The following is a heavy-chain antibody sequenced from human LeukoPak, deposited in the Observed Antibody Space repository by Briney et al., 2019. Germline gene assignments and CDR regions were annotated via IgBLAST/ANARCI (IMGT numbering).Heavy chain of an antibody. CDR1: GGSFSSYY. V-gene: IGHV4-59*01. Sequence: SETLSLTCAVYGGSFSSYYWSWIRQPPGKGLEWIGYIYYSGSTNYNPSLKSRVTISVDTSKNQFSLKLSSVTAADTAVYYCARVATGYRYYYYYGMDVWGQGTTVTVSS. J-gene: IGHJ6*02. D-gene: IGHD6-13*01. CDR3: ARVATGYRYYYYYGMDV. CDR2: IYYSGST.